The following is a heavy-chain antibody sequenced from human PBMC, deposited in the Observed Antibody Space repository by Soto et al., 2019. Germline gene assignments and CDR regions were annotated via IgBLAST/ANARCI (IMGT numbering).Heavy chain of an antibody. CDR1: GFTFSGYG. D-gene: IGHD5-18*01. J-gene: IGHJ4*02. CDR3: APSWDTAGY. Sequence: QVQLVESGGGVVQPGRSLRLSCAASGFTFSGYGMLWVRQAPGKGLEWVAVISYGGDNKYYAESVKGRFTISRDNSKNTLYLQMNSLKPEDTAVYYCAPSWDTAGYWGQGTLVTVSS. V-gene: IGHV3-30*03. CDR2: ISYGGDNK.